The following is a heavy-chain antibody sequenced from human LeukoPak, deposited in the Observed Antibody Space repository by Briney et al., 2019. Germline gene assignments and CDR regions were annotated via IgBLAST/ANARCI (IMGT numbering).Heavy chain of an antibody. J-gene: IGHJ4*02. CDR2: IVVGSGNT. Sequence: SVTVSCTASGFTFTSSAVQWVRQARGQRLEWIGWIVVGSGNTNYAQKFQERVTITRDMSTSTAYMELSSLRSEDTAVYYCAATYSSGWYGDYWGQGTLVTVSS. D-gene: IGHD6-19*01. V-gene: IGHV1-58*01. CDR1: GFTFTSSA. CDR3: AATYSSGWYGDY.